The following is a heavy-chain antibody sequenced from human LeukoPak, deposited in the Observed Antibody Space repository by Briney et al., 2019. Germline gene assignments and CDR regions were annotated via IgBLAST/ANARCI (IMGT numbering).Heavy chain of an antibody. D-gene: IGHD1-14*01. CDR2: ISGYNGNT. J-gene: IGHJ4*02. CDR1: GHTFTSYD. V-gene: IGHV1-18*01. CDR3: ARGTSQVDY. Sequence: ASVRVSCKASGHTFTSYDITWVRQAPGQGLEWMGWISGYNGNTNYAQMLQGRVTMTSDTSTSTAYMELRSLRSDDTAVYYCARGTSQVDYWGQGTLVTVSS.